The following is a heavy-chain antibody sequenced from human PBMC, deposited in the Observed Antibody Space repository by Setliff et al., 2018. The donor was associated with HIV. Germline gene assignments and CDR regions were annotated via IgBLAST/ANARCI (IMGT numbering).Heavy chain of an antibody. CDR1: GYTLTNYA. D-gene: IGHD6-13*01. Sequence: ASVKVSCKASGYTLTNYAMHWVRQAPGQRLEWMGWISGYNGNTNYAQKLQGRVTMTTDTSTSTAYMELRSLRSDDTAVYYCAAIAAAALRGTFDIWGQGTMVTVSS. CDR2: ISGYNGNT. J-gene: IGHJ3*02. CDR3: AAIAAAALRGTFDI. V-gene: IGHV1-18*01.